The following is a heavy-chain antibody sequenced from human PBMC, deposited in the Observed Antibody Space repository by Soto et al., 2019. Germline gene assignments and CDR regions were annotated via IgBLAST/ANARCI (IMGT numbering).Heavy chain of an antibody. CDR3: ARYWLGYGMDL. CDR1: GFTFSSYA. V-gene: IGHV3-30-3*01. D-gene: IGHD2-15*01. CDR2: ISYDGSNK. Sequence: QVQLVESGGGVVQPGRSLRLSCAASGFTFSSYAMHWVRQAPGKGLEWVAVISYDGSNKYYADSVKGRFTTSRDNSKNSLYLQMNSLRAEDTAVYYCARYWLGYGMDLWGQGTTVTVSS. J-gene: IGHJ6*02.